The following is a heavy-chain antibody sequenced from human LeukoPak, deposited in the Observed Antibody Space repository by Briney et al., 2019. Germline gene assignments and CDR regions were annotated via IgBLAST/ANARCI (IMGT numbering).Heavy chain of an antibody. D-gene: IGHD5-18*01. Sequence: GGSLRLSCAASGFTFSSYAMHWVRQAPGKGLEWAPPISHDGSNKYYADSVKGRFTISRDNSKNTLYLQMNSLRAEDTAVYYCAKEGVRGYSYGYGTRNKWFDFWGQGTLVTVSS. CDR1: GFTFSSYA. CDR3: AKEGVRGYSYGYGTRNKWFDF. V-gene: IGHV3-30*04. J-gene: IGHJ5*01. CDR2: ISHDGSNK.